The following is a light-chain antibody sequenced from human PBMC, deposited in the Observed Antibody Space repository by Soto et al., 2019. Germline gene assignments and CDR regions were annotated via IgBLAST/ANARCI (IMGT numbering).Light chain of an antibody. CDR3: QQYNSYS. Sequence: DIQMAQSPSTLSASVGDSVTISCRASQNINTWLAWYHQKPGMAPKVLIYHASNLQSGVPSRFSGSGSGTEFTLTISSLQPDDFATYYCQQYNSYSFGQGTKVDIK. V-gene: IGKV1-5*01. J-gene: IGKJ1*01. CDR1: QNINTW. CDR2: HAS.